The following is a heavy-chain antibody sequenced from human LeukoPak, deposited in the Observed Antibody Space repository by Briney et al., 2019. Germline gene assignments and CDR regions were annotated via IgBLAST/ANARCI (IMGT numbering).Heavy chain of an antibody. J-gene: IGHJ4*02. CDR1: GFTFSSYE. D-gene: IGHD5-18*01. Sequence: PARSLCLSCAASGFTFSSYEMNWVRQGPGKGLEWVSYISGSGSTIYYADSVKGRFTISRANAKNSLYLQMNSLRAEDTAVYYCARYSYGWGLGYWGQGTLVTVSS. CDR3: ARYSYGWGLGY. V-gene: IGHV3-48*03. CDR2: ISGSGSTI.